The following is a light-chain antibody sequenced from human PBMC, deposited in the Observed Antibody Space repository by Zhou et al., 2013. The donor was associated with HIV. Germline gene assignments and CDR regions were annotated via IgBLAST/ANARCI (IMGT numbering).Light chain of an antibody. V-gene: IGKV2-29*02. Sequence: DIVMTQSPLSLSVTPGQPASISCKSSQSLLHSDGNTYLYWYVQKPGQSPQLLIHEVSRRFTGVPDRFSGSGSGTDFTLKISRVEAEDVGIYYCMQGEHLPPFGQGTRLEIK. CDR3: MQGEHLPP. CDR2: EVS. CDR1: QSLLHSDGNTY. J-gene: IGKJ5*01.